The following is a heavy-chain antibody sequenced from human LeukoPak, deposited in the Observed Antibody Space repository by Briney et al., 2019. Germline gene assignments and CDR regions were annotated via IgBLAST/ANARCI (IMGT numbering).Heavy chain of an antibody. CDR2: IYYSGST. CDR1: GGSISSSSYY. D-gene: IGHD2-15*01. V-gene: IGHV4-39*01. J-gene: IGHJ5*02. CDR3: ASAGYCSGGSCYQYHNWFDP. Sequence: TSETLSLTCTVSGGSISSSSYYWGWIRQPPGKGLERIGCIYYSGSTYYNPSLKSRVTISVDTSKNQFFLKLSSVTAADTAVYYCASAGYCSGGSCYQYHNWFDPGGWGTLVTVSS.